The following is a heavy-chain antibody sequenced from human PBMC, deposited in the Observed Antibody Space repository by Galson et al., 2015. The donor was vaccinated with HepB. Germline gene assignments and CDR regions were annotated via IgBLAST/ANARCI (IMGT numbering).Heavy chain of an antibody. CDR1: GVTLSTYA. CDR2: ISDSGDTT. D-gene: IGHD5-18*01. J-gene: IGHJ4*01. V-gene: IGHV3-23*01. CDR3: AKDRWTRETARPFDY. Sequence: SLRLSCAVSGVTLSTYAMNWVRQAPGKGLEWVSTISDSGDTTSYADSVKGRFIISRDISKNMVYLQLSNLRAEDTAVYFWAKDRWTRETARPFDYWGHGTVVTVSS.